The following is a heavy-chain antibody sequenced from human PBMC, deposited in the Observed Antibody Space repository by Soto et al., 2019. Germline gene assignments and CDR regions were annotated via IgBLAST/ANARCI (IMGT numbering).Heavy chain of an antibody. D-gene: IGHD3-22*01. CDR2: LYNSGST. CDR1: GGSISSSSYY. Sequence: PSETLSLTCTVSGGSISSSSYYWGWIRQPPGERLKWIGSLYNSGSTYYNQSLKSQVTISVDTSKIQFSLKLSSVTAADTAVYYCVGSGYSPFDYWGQGTLVTVS. V-gene: IGHV4-39*01. CDR3: VGSGYSPFDY. J-gene: IGHJ4*02.